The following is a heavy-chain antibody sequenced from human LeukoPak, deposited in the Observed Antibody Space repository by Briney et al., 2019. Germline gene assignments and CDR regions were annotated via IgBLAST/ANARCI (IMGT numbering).Heavy chain of an antibody. CDR3: ARDSSDIRSLIAH. CDR2: ISTDGGDK. D-gene: IGHD2-15*01. CDR1: GSILSSYA. Sequence: GGSLRLSCAASGSILSSYAMHWVRQAPGKGLEWVAVISTDGGDKYIADSVKGRFTISRDNSKNTPFLQMNSLRAEDSAIYYCARDSSDIRSLIAHWGQGTLVTVSS. J-gene: IGHJ1*01. V-gene: IGHV3-30-3*01.